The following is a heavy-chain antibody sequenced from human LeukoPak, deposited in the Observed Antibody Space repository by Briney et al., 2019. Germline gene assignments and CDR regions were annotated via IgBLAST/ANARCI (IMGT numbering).Heavy chain of an antibody. Sequence: ASVKVSCKASGGTFSSYAISWVRQAPGQGLEWMGGIIPIFGTANYAQKFQGRVTITADESTSTAYMELSSLRSEDTAAYYCARAGLRFLEWNYFDYWGQGTLVTVSS. J-gene: IGHJ4*02. CDR3: ARAGLRFLEWNYFDY. CDR2: IIPIFGTA. V-gene: IGHV1-69*13. CDR1: GGTFSSYA. D-gene: IGHD3-3*01.